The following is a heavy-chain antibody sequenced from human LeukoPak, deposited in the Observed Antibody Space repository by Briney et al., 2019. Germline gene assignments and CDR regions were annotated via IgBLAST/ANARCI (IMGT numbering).Heavy chain of an antibody. CDR2: INPDNGGT. V-gene: IGHV1-2*02. CDR3: AKESPDIVVVVTAALRRSWFDP. D-gene: IGHD2-15*01. CDR1: RYTFTGYY. J-gene: IGHJ5*02. Sequence: ASVKVSCKASRYTFTGYYIHWVRQAPGQGPEWMGWINPDNGGTNYAQKFQGRVTMTRDTSISTAYMEVSRLKSDDTAVYYCAKESPDIVVVVTAALRRSWFDPWGQGTLVTVSS.